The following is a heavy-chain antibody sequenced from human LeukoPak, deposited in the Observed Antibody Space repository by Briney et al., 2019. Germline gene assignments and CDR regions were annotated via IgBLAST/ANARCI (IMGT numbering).Heavy chain of an antibody. CDR2: IYYTGNT. CDR1: GESFSGYY. CDR3: VKSGGYGLIDY. J-gene: IGHJ4*02. D-gene: IGHD1-26*01. V-gene: IGHV4-34*01. Sequence: SETLSLTCAVYGESFSGYYWSWIRQPPGKGLEWIGNIYYTGNTYYNASLQSRVTISIDTSENQFSLRLNSVTAADTAMYYCVKSGGYGLIDYWGPGTLVTVSS.